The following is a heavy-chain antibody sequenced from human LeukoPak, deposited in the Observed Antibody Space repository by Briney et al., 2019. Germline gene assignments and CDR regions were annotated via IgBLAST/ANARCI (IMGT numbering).Heavy chain of an antibody. CDR2: IRSKAYGGTT. V-gene: IGHV3-49*04. J-gene: IGHJ6*02. CDR1: GFTFGDYA. D-gene: IGHD3-9*01. Sequence: GGSLRLSCTASGFTFGDYAMSWVRQAPGKGLEWVGFIRSKAYGGTTEYAASVKGRFTISRDDSKSIAYLQMNSLKTEDTAVYYCTRDDVLRYFDWYTLYYYYGMDVWGQGTTVTVSS. CDR3: TRDDVLRYFDWYTLYYYYGMDV.